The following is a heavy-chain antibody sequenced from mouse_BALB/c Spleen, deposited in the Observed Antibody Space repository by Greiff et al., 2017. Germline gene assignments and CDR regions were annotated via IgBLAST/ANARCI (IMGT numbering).Heavy chain of an antibody. J-gene: IGHJ3*01. Sequence: QVQLQQSGPELVKPGASVKMSCKASGYTFTDYVISWVKKRTGQGLEWIGEIYPGSGSTYYNEKFKGKATLTADKSSNTAYMQLSSLTSEDSAVYFCARRVGRPFAYWGQGTLVTVSA. CDR3: ARRVGRPFAY. CDR2: IYPGSGST. V-gene: IGHV1-77*01. CDR1: GYTFTDYV. D-gene: IGHD4-1*01.